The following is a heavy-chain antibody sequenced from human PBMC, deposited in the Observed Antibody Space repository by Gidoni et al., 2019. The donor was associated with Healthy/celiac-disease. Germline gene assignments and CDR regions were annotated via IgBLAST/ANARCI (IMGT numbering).Heavy chain of an antibody. J-gene: IGHJ5*02. Sequence: QVQLVQSGAEVKKPGASVKVSCKASGYTFTGYYMHWVRQAPGQGLEWMGWINPNSGGTNYAQKFQGRVTMTRDTSISTAYMELSRLRSDDTAVYYCARDSSWDVVVVFWFDPWGQGTLVTVSS. D-gene: IGHD2-15*01. CDR3: ARDSSWDVVVVFWFDP. V-gene: IGHV1-2*02. CDR1: GYTFTGYY. CDR2: INPNSGGT.